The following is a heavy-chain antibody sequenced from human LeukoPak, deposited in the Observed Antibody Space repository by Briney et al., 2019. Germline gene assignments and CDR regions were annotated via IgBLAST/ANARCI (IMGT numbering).Heavy chain of an antibody. D-gene: IGHD3-10*01. Sequence: GGSVKVSCKASGYTFTGYYMHWVRQAPGQGLEWMGRIHPNSSGKNYAQKVQGRVTMTRDTSISTAYMERSRLRADDPAVYYCASRTMVRGFDYWGQGTLVTVSS. CDR3: ASRTMVRGFDY. V-gene: IGHV1-2*06. CDR2: IHPNSSGK. J-gene: IGHJ4*02. CDR1: GYTFTGYY.